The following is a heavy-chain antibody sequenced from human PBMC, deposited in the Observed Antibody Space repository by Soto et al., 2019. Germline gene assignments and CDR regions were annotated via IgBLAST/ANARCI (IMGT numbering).Heavy chain of an antibody. Sequence: GGSLRLSCVASAFSSHHHAIHWVRQGPGKGLEWVSGIHWNNGATGYADSVKGRFTIFKDNVKNSVYLQMNSLRTDDTAFYYCTEDILPGGADVWGQGTTVTVSS. CDR1: AFSSHHHA. CDR2: IHWNNGAT. CDR3: TEDILPGGADV. J-gene: IGHJ6*02. D-gene: IGHD3-16*01. V-gene: IGHV3-9*02.